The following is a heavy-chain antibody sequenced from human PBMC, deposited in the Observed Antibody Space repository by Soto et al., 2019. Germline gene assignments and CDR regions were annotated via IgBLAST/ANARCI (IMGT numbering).Heavy chain of an antibody. Sequence: EVQLLESGGGLVQPGESLRLSCAASGFTFSSSAMSWVRQAPGKGLEWVSSIRGSSRDTDYADSAKGRFTISRDNSKNTLYLQMNSLRAEDTAVYYCASRGRYYGMDVW. V-gene: IGHV3-23*01. CDR2: IRGSSRDT. CDR1: GFTFSSSA. D-gene: IGHD3-10*01. J-gene: IGHJ6*01. CDR3: ASRGRYYGMDV.